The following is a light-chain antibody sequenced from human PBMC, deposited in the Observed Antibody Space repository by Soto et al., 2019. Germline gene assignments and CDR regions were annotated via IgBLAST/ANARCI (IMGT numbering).Light chain of an antibody. CDR3: QQYGSSPLT. V-gene: IGKV3-20*01. CDR2: GAS. Sequence: EIVLTQSPGTLSLSPGERATLSCRASQSGSGSYLAWYQQKPGQAPRLLIYGASTRATDIPDRFSGSGSRTDFTLTISILEPEDFAVYYCQQYGSSPLTFGGGTKVEIK. CDR1: QSGSGSY. J-gene: IGKJ4*01.